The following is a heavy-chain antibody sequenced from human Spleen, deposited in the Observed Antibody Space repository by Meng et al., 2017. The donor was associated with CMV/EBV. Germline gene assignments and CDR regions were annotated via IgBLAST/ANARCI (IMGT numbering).Heavy chain of an antibody. V-gene: IGHV1-8*03. CDR2: INPNSGNT. CDR3: ASKLLRFSHYGMDV. Sequence: ASVKVSCKASGYSFTSSDINWVRQATGQGLEWMGFINPNSGNTGYARRFQGRVTIIRNTSIRTAYMELSSLRSEDTAVYYCASKLLRFSHYGMDVWGQGTTVTVSS. J-gene: IGHJ6*02. CDR1: GYSFTSSD. D-gene: IGHD3-3*01.